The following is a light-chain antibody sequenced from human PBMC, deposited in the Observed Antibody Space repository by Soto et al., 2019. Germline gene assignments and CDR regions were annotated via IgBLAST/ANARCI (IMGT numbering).Light chain of an antibody. CDR2: KAS. J-gene: IGKJ1*01. V-gene: IGKV1-5*03. Sequence: DIQMTQSPSTLAASVGDRFSSTCRASQSISNWLAWYQQKPGKAPKPLIYKASDLESGVPSRFSGSGSGTEFTLTISSLQPDDLATYYCQQYNSFSHTFGQGTKVDIK. CDR3: QQYNSFSHT. CDR1: QSISNW.